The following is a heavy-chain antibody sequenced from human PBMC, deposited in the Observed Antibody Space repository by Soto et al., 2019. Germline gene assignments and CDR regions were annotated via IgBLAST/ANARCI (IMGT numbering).Heavy chain of an antibody. Sequence: EVQLVESGGGLVQPGRSLRLSCAASGFTFDDYAMHWVRQAPGKGLEWVSGISWNSGSIGYADSVKGRFTISRDNAKNSLYLQMNSLRAKDTDLYYCAKGAAPYQYYGTDVWGRGTTVTVSS. CDR3: AKGAAPYQYYGTDV. CDR1: GFTFDDYA. CDR2: ISWNSGSI. J-gene: IGHJ6*02. V-gene: IGHV3-9*01.